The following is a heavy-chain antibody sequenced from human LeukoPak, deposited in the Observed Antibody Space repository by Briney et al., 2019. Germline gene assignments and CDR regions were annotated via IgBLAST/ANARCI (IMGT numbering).Heavy chain of an antibody. Sequence: SETLSLTCTVSGGSISSYYWSWIRQPPGKGLEWIGYIYYSGSTNYNPSLKSRVTISVDTSKNQFSLKLSSVTAADTAVYYCARQYDSSGYYEYFDPWGRGTLVTVSS. CDR1: GGSISSYY. CDR3: ARQYDSSGYYEYFDP. J-gene: IGHJ2*01. CDR2: IYYSGST. D-gene: IGHD3-22*01. V-gene: IGHV4-59*01.